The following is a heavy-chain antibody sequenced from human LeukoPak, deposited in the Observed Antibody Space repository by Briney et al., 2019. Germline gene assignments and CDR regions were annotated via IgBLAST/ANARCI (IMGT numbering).Heavy chain of an antibody. Sequence: PGGSLRLSCAASGFTFSSYSMNWVRQAPGKGLEWVAVISYDGSNKYYADSVKGRFTISRDNSKNTLYLQMNSLRAEDTAVYYCARGTRGSFDYWGQGTLVTVSS. J-gene: IGHJ4*02. CDR1: GFTFSSYS. D-gene: IGHD3-10*01. CDR2: ISYDGSNK. V-gene: IGHV3-30*03. CDR3: ARGTRGSFDY.